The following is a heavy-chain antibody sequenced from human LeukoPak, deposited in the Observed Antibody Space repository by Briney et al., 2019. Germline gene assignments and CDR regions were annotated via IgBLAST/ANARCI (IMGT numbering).Heavy chain of an antibody. D-gene: IGHD3-3*01. Sequence: GGSLRLSCAASGFTFSTYSMNWVRQAPGKGLEWVSSIRSSRSYIYYADSVKGRFTISRDDAKNSLYLQMNSLRAEDTAVYYCARGVPYDSWSGPHYSDYWGQGTLVTVSS. CDR2: IRSSRSYI. CDR3: ARGVPYDSWSGPHYSDY. CDR1: GFTFSTYS. V-gene: IGHV3-21*01. J-gene: IGHJ4*02.